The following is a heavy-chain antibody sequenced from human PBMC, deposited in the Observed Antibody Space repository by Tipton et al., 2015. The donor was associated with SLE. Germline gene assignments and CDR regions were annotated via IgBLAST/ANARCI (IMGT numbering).Heavy chain of an antibody. V-gene: IGHV3-30*02. CDR1: GFTYSGYA. CDR2: IRADGSNK. CDR3: AGGTGAYFDH. J-gene: IGHJ4*02. Sequence: SLRLSCAASGFTYSGYAMHWVRQAPGKGLEWVAFIRADGSNKDYADSVKGRFTISRDNSKYTLYLQMNRLRVEDTAVYYCAGGTGAYFDHWGQGTLVTVSS. D-gene: IGHD3-16*01.